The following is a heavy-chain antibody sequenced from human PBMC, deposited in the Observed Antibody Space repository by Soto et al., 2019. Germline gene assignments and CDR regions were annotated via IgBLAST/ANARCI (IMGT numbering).Heavy chain of an antibody. CDR3: ARHRGEMVRGVMDY. D-gene: IGHD3-10*01. V-gene: IGHV4-34*01. J-gene: IGHJ4*02. CDR1: GGSLSGYY. CDR2: INHSGST. Sequence: PSETLSLTCTVYGGSLSGYYWSWIRQPPGKGLEWIGEINHSGSTNYNPSLKSRVTISVDTSKNQFSLKLSSVTAADTAVYYCARHRGEMVRGVMDYWGQGTLVPVSS.